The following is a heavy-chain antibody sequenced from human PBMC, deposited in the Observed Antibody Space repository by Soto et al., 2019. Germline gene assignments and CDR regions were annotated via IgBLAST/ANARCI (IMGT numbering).Heavy chain of an antibody. CDR2: ISAHNGNK. CDR1: GYTFTSYG. V-gene: IGHV1-18*01. CDR3: XXESNYFDY. J-gene: IGHJ4*02. Sequence: QVQLVQSGAEVKKPGASVKVSCKASGYTFTSYGISWVRQAPGQGLEWMGWISAHNGNKKYAQKLQGRVTMTTDTXXSXAXXXXXXLXXDDTAVXXXXXESNYFDYWGQGTLVTVSS.